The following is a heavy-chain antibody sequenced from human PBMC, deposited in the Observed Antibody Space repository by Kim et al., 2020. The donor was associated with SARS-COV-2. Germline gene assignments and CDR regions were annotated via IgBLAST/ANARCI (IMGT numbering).Heavy chain of an antibody. V-gene: IGHV4-59*08. J-gene: IGHJ4*02. Sequence: TNYNPSLKSRVTMSLDTSKNQFSLKLTSVTAADTAVYFCARHAGGQNFDYWGQGTLVTVSS. D-gene: IGHD2-8*02. CDR2: T. CDR3: ARHAGGQNFDY.